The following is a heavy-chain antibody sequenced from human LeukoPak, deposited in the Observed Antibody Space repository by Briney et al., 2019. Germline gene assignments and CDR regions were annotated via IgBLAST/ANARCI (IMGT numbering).Heavy chain of an antibody. V-gene: IGHV4-61*02. CDR1: GGSISSGNYY. Sequence: SETLSLTCTVSGGSISSGNYYWNWIRQPAGKGLEWIGRIWTDGAPTYRPSLKSRVTISVDTSKNQFSLRLSSVTAADTAVYYCARGRDSRGYQFMGFDSWGQGTLVTVSS. CDR3: ARGRDSRGYQFMGFDS. J-gene: IGHJ4*02. CDR2: IWTDGAP. D-gene: IGHD3-22*01.